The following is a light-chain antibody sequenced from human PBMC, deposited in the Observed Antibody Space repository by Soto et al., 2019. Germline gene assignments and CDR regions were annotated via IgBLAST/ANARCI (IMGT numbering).Light chain of an antibody. V-gene: IGKV1-5*03. Sequence: DIQMTQSPSSLSAPVVDRVTITCRASQSISSYLNWYQQKPGKAPKLLIYKASTLKSGVPSRFRGSGSGTEFTLTISSLQPDDFAPYYCQHYNSYSEAFGQGTKVDIK. CDR1: QSISSY. CDR3: QHYNSYSEA. CDR2: KAS. J-gene: IGKJ1*01.